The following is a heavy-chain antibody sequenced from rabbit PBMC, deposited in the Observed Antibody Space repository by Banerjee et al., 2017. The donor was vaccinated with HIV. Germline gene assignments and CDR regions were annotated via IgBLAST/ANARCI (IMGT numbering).Heavy chain of an antibody. CDR2: IYPDDDST. CDR3: ARITDNSGMAL. D-gene: IGHD4-1*01. J-gene: IGHJ3*01. V-gene: IGHV1S47*01. Sequence: EWIACIYPDDDSTDYASWVSGRFTISLDNAQNTVFLQMTSLTAADTATYFCARITDNSGMALWGQGTLVTVS.